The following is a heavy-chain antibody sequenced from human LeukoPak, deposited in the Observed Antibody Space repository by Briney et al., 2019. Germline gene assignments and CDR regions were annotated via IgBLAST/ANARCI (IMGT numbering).Heavy chain of an antibody. J-gene: IGHJ4*02. CDR1: GFTFSNYA. D-gene: IGHD2-15*01. CDR2: ISGSGGST. CDR3: ANGGKLFPFEDY. V-gene: IGHV3-23*01. Sequence: QAGGSLRLPCAASGFTFSNYAMNWVRQAPGKGLEWVSTISGSGGSTYYADSVKGRFTISRDNSKNTLYLQMNSLRAEDTAVYYCANGGKLFPFEDYWGQGTLVTVSS.